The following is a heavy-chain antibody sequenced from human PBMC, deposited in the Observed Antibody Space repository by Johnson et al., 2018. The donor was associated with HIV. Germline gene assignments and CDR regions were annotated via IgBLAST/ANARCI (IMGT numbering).Heavy chain of an antibody. CDR3: AKGLRGMITLTINTFDI. D-gene: IGHD3-16*01. V-gene: IGHV3-9*01. CDR2: ISWNSQSI. J-gene: IGHJ3*02. Sequence: QLVESGGGLVQPGRSLRLSCVASGFPFDDFAMHWVRLPPGKGLEWVSGISWNSQSIDYADSVKGRFTISRDDAKNSLYLQMNSVRSDDTALYYCAKGLRGMITLTINTFDIWGRGTLVTVSS. CDR1: GFPFDDFA.